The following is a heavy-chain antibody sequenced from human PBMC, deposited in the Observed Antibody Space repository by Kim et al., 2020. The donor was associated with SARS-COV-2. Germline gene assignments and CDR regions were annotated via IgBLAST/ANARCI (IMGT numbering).Heavy chain of an antibody. CDR1: GGSMNTFY. V-gene: IGHV4-59*08. Sequence: SETLSLTCTVSGGSMNTFYWTWIRQPPGKGLEWIGFIFSRGDTRYSPSLKSRVTISIDTSKNQFSVKLRSVTAADTAVYYCARHRSSDLPDYYFYCVDV. CDR3: ARHRSSDLPDYYFYCVDV. CDR2: IFSRGDT. J-gene: IGHJ6*01. D-gene: IGHD6-19*01.